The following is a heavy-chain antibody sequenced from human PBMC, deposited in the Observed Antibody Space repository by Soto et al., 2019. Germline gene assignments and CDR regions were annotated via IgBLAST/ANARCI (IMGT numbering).Heavy chain of an antibody. CDR1: GYTFTSYY. CDR2: INPSGGST. CDR3: AREAGWSRAARLFYFDY. J-gene: IGHJ4*02. D-gene: IGHD6-6*01. Sequence: GSSVKVSCKASGYTFTSYYMHWVRQAPGQGLEWMGIINPSGGSTSYAQKFQGRVTMTRDTSTSTVYMELSSLRSEDTAVYYCAREAGWSRAARLFYFDYWGQGTRVTVPS. V-gene: IGHV1-46*01.